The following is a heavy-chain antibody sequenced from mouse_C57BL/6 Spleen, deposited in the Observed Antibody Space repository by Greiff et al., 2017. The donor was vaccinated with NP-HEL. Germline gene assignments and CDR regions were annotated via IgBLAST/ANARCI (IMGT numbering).Heavy chain of an antibody. CDR1: GFSLTSYG. CDR3: AKGEGPIYYGNSYYAMDY. CDR2: IWRGGST. Sequence: VQLVESGPGLVQPSQSLSITCTVSGFSLTSYGVHWVRQSPGKGLEWLGVIWRGGSTDYNAAFMSRLSITKDNSKSQVFFKMNSLQADDTAIYYCAKGEGPIYYGNSYYAMDYWGQGTSVTVSS. V-gene: IGHV2-5*01. J-gene: IGHJ4*01. D-gene: IGHD2-1*01.